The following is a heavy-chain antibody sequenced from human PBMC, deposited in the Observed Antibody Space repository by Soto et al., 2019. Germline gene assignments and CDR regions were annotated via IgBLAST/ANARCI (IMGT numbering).Heavy chain of an antibody. CDR2: TYYRSKWYN. J-gene: IGHJ5*02. D-gene: IGHD2-15*01. CDR1: GDSVSSNSAA. V-gene: IGHV6-1*01. Sequence: QVQLQQSGPGLVKPSQTLSLTCAISGDSVSSNSAAWNWIRQSPSRGLEWLGRTYYRSKWYNDYAVSVKSRITIHPDTSKNQFSLQLNSVTPEDTAVYYCARAYCSGVSCCAWSNWFDPWGQGTLVTVAS. CDR3: ARAYCSGVSCCAWSNWFDP.